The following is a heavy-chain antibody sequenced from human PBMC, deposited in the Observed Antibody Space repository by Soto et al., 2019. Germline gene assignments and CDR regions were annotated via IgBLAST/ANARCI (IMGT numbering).Heavy chain of an antibody. V-gene: IGHV3-23*01. Sequence: GVLRLSCAASGFTFSSYAMGWVRQAPGKGLEWVSSISGIGHSTYYADSVKGRFTISRDNSKNTLHLQMNSLRAEDTAVYYCAKRIMSTIGHFDSWGQGTLVTVSS. CDR3: AKRIMSTIGHFDS. CDR1: GFTFSSYA. J-gene: IGHJ4*02. CDR2: ISGIGHST. D-gene: IGHD1-1*01.